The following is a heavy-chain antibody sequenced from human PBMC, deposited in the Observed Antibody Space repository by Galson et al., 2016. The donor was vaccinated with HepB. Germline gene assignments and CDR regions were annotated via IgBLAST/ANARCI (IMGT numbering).Heavy chain of an antibody. J-gene: IGHJ4*02. V-gene: IGHV1-18*01. CDR1: GYTFTTYG. CDR3: ARDLHSSSWSRNFDY. CDR2: ISAYNGNT. D-gene: IGHD6-13*01. Sequence: SVKVSCKASGYTFTTYGISWVRQAPGQGLEWMGWISAYNGNTNYVQNLQGRVTMTTDTSTSTAYMELRSLRSDDTAVYYCARDLHSSSWSRNFDYRGQGTLVTVSS.